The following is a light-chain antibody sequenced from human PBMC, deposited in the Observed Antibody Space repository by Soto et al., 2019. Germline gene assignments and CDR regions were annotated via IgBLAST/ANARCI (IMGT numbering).Light chain of an antibody. CDR3: TSFTRTRTYV. Sequence: QSALTQPASVSGSPGQSITISCAGTSSDVGGCDCVSWYQQHPGKAPKLMIYEVNNRPSGISSRFSGSKSGNTASLTISGLQAEDEADYYCTSFTRTRTYVFGTGTKLTVL. V-gene: IGLV2-14*01. J-gene: IGLJ1*01. CDR2: EVN. CDR1: SSDVGGCDC.